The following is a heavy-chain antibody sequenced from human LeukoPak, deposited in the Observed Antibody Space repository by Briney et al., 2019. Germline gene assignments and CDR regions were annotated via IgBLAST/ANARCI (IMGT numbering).Heavy chain of an antibody. Sequence: GASVKVSCKASGYTFTSYDINWVRQATGQGLEWMGWMNPNSGNTGYAQKFQGRVTMTRNTSISTAYMELSSLRSEDTAVYYCAKDPNPLYDSSGYNTWGLGTLVTVAS. CDR1: GYTFTSYD. CDR2: MNPNSGNT. CDR3: AKDPNPLYDSSGYNT. V-gene: IGHV1-8*01. D-gene: IGHD3-22*01. J-gene: IGHJ5*02.